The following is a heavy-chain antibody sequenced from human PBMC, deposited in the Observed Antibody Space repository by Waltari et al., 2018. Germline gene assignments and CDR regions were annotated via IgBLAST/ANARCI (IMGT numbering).Heavy chain of an antibody. CDR1: GGSIRSSNW. V-gene: IGHV4-4*02. CDR2: IYHSGST. Sequence: QVQLQESGPGLVKPSGTLSLTCAVSGGSIRSSNWWSWVRPPPGQGLEWIGEIYHSGSTNYNPSLKSRVTISVDKSKNQFSLKLSSVTAADTAVYYCARDPGYSYGSYYYYYGMDVWGQGTTVTVSS. J-gene: IGHJ6*02. CDR3: ARDPGYSYGSYYYYYGMDV. D-gene: IGHD5-18*01.